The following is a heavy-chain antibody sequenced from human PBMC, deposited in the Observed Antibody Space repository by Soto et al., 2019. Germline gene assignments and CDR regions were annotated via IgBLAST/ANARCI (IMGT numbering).Heavy chain of an antibody. CDR2: IYYSGRT. V-gene: IGHV4-31*03. CDR3: ARAKGIAAGGGEYYLDY. J-gene: IGHJ4*02. D-gene: IGHD6-13*01. CDR1: GGSISSGGYY. Sequence: QVQLQESGPGLVKPSQTLSLTCTVSGGSISSGGYYWSWIRQHPGKGLEWLGYIYYSGRTYYNPSLNSRVTISVDTSKNQFSLKLSSVTAADTAVDYGARAKGIAAGGGEYYLDYWGQGTLVAVSS.